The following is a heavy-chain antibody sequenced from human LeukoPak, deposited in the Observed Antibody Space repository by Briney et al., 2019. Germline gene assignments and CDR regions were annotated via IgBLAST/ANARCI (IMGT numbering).Heavy chain of an antibody. CDR3: AGSGDIVATIKWFDP. J-gene: IGHJ5*02. CDR2: IYYSGST. V-gene: IGHV4-59*01. D-gene: IGHD5-12*01. Sequence: SETLSLTCTVSGGSISSYYWSWIRQPPGKGLEWIGYIYYSGSTNYNPSLKSRVTISVDTSKNQFSLKLSSVTAADTAVYYCAGSGDIVATIKWFDPWGQGTLVTVSS. CDR1: GGSISSYY.